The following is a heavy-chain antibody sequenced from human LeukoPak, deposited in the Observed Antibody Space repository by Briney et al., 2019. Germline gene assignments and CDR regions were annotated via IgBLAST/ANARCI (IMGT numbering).Heavy chain of an antibody. CDR3: ARAGRHDSSGYYPDYFQH. Sequence: GASVRVSCKASGGTFNNYAISWVRQAPGQGLEWMGWIIPILGITNNAQKFQGRVTITVDKSTSTAYMELSSLRSEDTAVYYCARAGRHDSSGYYPDYFQHWGQGTLVTVSS. CDR1: GGTFNNYA. V-gene: IGHV1-69*10. J-gene: IGHJ1*01. D-gene: IGHD3-22*01. CDR2: IIPILGIT.